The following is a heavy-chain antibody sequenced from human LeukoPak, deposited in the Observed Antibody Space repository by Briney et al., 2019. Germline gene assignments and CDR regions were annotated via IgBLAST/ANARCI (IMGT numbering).Heavy chain of an antibody. CDR3: ARDVTNIVATDY. J-gene: IGHJ4*02. CDR1: GFTFSSCS. D-gene: IGHD5-12*01. Sequence: GGSLRLSCAASGFTFSSCSMNWVRQAPGKGLEWVSSISSSSSYIYYADSVKGRFTISRDNAKNSLYPQMNSLRAEDTAVYYCARDVTNIVATDYWGQGTLVTVSS. CDR2: ISSSSSYI. V-gene: IGHV3-21*01.